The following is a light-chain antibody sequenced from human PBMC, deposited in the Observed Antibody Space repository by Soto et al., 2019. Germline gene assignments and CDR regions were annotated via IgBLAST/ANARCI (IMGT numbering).Light chain of an antibody. CDR1: SNDVGGYNY. V-gene: IGLV2-14*01. J-gene: IGLJ1*01. CDR3: SSFTSTSTVV. Sequence: QSVLTQPASVSGSPGQSITISCTGTSNDVGGYNYVSWFQQHPGKAPKLLIFEVSNRPSGVSHRFSGSKSGNTASLTISGLQAEDEADYYCSSFTSTSTVVFGSGTKVTVL. CDR2: EVS.